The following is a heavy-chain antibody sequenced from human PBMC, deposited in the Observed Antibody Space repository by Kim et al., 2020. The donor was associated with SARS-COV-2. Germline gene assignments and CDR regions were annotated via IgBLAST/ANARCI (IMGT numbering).Heavy chain of an antibody. Sequence: GGSLRLSCAASGFTFSDYYMSWIRQAPGKGLEWVSYISSSSSYTNYADSVKGRFTISRDNAKNSLYLQMNSLRAEDTAVYYCARDRRLHPYTPDYWGQGTLVTVSS. J-gene: IGHJ4*02. CDR1: GFTFSDYY. CDR2: ISSSSSYT. CDR3: ARDRRLHPYTPDY. D-gene: IGHD4-4*01. V-gene: IGHV3-11*05.